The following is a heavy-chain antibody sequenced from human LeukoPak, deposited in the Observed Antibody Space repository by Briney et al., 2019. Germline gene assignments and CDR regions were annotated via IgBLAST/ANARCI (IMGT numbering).Heavy chain of an antibody. D-gene: IGHD1-26*01. J-gene: IGHJ5*02. CDR2: ISYDGSNK. CDR3: AKDPYPRIGYWFDP. Sequence: GGSLRLSCAASGFTFSSYAMHWVRQAPGKGLEWVAVISYDGSNKYYADSVRGRFTISRDNSKNTLYLQMNSLRAEDTAVYYCAKDPYPRIGYWFDPWGQGTLVTVSS. V-gene: IGHV3-30-3*01. CDR1: GFTFSSYA.